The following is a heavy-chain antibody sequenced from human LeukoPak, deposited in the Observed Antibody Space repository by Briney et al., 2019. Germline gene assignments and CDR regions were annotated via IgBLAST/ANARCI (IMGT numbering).Heavy chain of an antibody. CDR3: ARHHPYDFWSGWLRWFDP. CDR2: IYYSGST. J-gene: IGHJ5*02. D-gene: IGHD3-3*01. V-gene: IGHV4-39*01. Sequence: PSETLSLTCTVSGGSISSSSYYWGWIRQPPGKGLEWIGSIYYSGSTYYNPSLKSRVTISVDTSKNQFSLKLSSVTAADTAVYYCARHHPYDFWSGWLRWFDPWGQRTLVTVSS. CDR1: GGSISSSSYY.